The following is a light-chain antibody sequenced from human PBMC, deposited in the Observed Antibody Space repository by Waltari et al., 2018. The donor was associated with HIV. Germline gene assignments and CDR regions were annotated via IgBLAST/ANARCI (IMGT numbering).Light chain of an antibody. CDR3: SSDAGSNNYVV. CDR1: RSYVGGYNY. J-gene: IGLJ2*01. V-gene: IGLV2-8*01. CDR2: EVT. Sequence: QSALTQPPSASGSPGQPVTIACTGTRSYVGGYNYVSWYHQYPGKAPKLMIYEVTKRPSGVPDRFSGAKSGNTASLTVSGLQAEDEADYYCSSDAGSNNYVVFGGGTRLTVL.